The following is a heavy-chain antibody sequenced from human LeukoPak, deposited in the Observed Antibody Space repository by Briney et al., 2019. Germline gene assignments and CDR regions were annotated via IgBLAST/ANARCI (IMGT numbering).Heavy chain of an antibody. D-gene: IGHD2-21*02. V-gene: IGHV5-51*01. J-gene: IGHJ4*02. Sequence: ESLKISCKGSGYSFTSYWIGWVRQMPGKGLEWMGIIYPGDSVTRYSPSFQGQVTISADKSISTAYLQWSSLKASDTAMYYCARSRICGGDCYSEFDYWGQGTLVTVSS. CDR1: GYSFTSYW. CDR3: ARSRICGGDCYSEFDY. CDR2: IYPGDSVT.